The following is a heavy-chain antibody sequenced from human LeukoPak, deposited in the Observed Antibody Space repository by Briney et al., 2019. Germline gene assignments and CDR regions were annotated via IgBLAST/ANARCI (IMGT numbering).Heavy chain of an antibody. V-gene: IGHV3-21*01. CDR3: AIDRTYYYDSSGYYLH. J-gene: IGHJ4*02. D-gene: IGHD3-22*01. CDR2: ISSSSSYI. Sequence: PGGSLRLSCAASGFTFSSYSMNWVRQAPGEGLEWVSSISSSSSYIYYADSVKGRFTISRDNAKNSLYLQMNSLRAEDTAVYYCAIDRTYYYDSSGYYLHWGQGTLVTVSS. CDR1: GFTFSSYS.